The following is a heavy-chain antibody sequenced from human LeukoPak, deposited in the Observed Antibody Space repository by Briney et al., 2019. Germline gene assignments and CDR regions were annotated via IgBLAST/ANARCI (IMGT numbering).Heavy chain of an antibody. CDR2: IAYRGST. D-gene: IGHD5-18*01. CDR3: ARSRSGYSYDHAAFDI. J-gene: IGHJ3*02. V-gene: IGHV4-59*01. CDR1: GGSISSYY. Sequence: PSETLSLTCTVSGGSISSYYWSWIRQPPGKGLEWIAYIAYRGSTTYNPSLKSRVTISVDTSRNQFSLKLSSVTAADTAVYYCARSRSGYSYDHAAFDIWGQGTMVTVSS.